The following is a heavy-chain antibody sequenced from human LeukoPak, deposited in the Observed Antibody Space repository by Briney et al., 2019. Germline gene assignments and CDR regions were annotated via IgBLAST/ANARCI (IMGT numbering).Heavy chain of an antibody. D-gene: IGHD3-10*01. V-gene: IGHV4-59*01. J-gene: IGHJ4*02. Sequence: SETLSLTCTVSGGSINSYYWSWIRQPPGKGLEWMGYIYYSGSTNYNPSLKSRVNISVDTSKNQVSLEVSSVTAADTAVYYCARVLGSGSFNPLGYWGQGTLVTVSS. CDR3: ARVLGSGSFNPLGY. CDR2: IYYSGST. CDR1: GGSINSYY.